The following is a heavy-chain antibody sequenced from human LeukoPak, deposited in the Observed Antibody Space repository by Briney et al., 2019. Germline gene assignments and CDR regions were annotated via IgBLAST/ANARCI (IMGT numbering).Heavy chain of an antibody. CDR1: GYTFTNYA. V-gene: IGHV1-69*06. D-gene: IGHD1-26*01. J-gene: IGHJ6*03. Sequence: ASVKVSCKASGYTFTNYAISWVRQAPGQGLEWMGGIIPIFGTANYAQKFQGRVTITADKSTSTAYMELSSLRSEDTAVYYCARGPSGVYYYYYMDVWGKGTTVTVSS. CDR2: IIPIFGTA. CDR3: ARGPSGVYYYYYMDV.